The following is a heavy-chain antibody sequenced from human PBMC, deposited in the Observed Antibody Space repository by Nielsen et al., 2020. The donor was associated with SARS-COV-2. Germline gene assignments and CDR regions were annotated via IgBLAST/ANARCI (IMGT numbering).Heavy chain of an antibody. CDR1: GGSISSYY. CDR3: ASTGDYYDSSGYYYVLDY. J-gene: IGHJ4*02. V-gene: IGHV4-59*13. Sequence: SETLSLTCTVSGGSISSYYWSWIRQPPGKGLEWIGYIYYSGSTNYNPSLKSRVTISVDTSKNQFSLKLSSVTAADTAVYYCASTGDYYDSSGYYYVLDYWGQGTLVTVSS. D-gene: IGHD3-22*01. CDR2: IYYSGST.